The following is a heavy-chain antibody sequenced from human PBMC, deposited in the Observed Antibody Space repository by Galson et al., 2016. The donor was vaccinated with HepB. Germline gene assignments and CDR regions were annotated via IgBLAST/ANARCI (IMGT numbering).Heavy chain of an antibody. D-gene: IGHD3-3*01. CDR3: ARARLTIFGVISAYYYAMDV. V-gene: IGHV3-53*01. CDR2: IYSGGST. CDR1: GFTVSSNY. Sequence: SLRLSCAASGFTVSSNYMSWVRQAPGKGLEWVSVIYSGGSTHYADSVKGRFTISRDNSKNTLYLQMNSLRADDTAVYYCARARLTIFGVISAYYYAMDVWGQGTTVTVSS. J-gene: IGHJ6*02.